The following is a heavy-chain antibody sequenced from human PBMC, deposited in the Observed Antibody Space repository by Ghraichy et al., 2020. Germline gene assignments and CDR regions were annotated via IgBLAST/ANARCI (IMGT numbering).Heavy chain of an antibody. J-gene: IGHJ4*02. CDR2: ISAYNGNT. CDR3: ARVAPGGDGDYSSLDY. V-gene: IGHV1-18*01. D-gene: IGHD4-17*01. CDR1: GYTFTSYG. Sequence: ASVKVSCKASGYTFTSYGISWVRQAPGQGLEWMGWISAYNGNTNYAQKLQGRVTMTTDTSTSTAYMELRSLRSDDTAVYYCARVAPGGDGDYSSLDYWGQGTLVTVSS.